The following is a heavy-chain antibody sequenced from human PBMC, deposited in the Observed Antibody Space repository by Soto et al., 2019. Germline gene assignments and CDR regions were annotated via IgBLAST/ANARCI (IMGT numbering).Heavy chain of an antibody. CDR1: GGSITSDYW. Sequence: QMQLQESGPGLVKPSGTLSLTCAVSGGSITSDYWWSWVRQSPGKGLEWIGKIYYSGSTNYSPSLKSRVTMSVDKSKNQFSLKLDSVTAADTAVYYCVRTSGAPDYFYGMDVWGQGTTVTVSS. CDR3: VRTSGAPDYFYGMDV. V-gene: IGHV4-4*02. D-gene: IGHD1-26*01. CDR2: IYYSGST. J-gene: IGHJ6*02.